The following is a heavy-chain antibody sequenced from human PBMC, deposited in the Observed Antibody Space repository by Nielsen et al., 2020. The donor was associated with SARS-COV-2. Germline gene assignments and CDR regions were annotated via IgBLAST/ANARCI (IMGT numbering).Heavy chain of an antibody. D-gene: IGHD7-27*01. CDR1: GGSFSGYY. Sequence: SETLSLTCAVYGGSFSGYYWSWIRQPPGKGLEWIGEINHSGSTNYNPSLKSRVTISVDTSKNQFSLKLSSVTAADTAVYYCARGLGPSDYWGQGTLVTVSS. CDR3: ARGLGPSDY. J-gene: IGHJ4*02. V-gene: IGHV4-34*01. CDR2: INHSGST.